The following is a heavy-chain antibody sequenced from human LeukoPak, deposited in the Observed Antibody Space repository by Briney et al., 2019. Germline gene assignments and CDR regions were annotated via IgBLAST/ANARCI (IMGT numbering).Heavy chain of an antibody. CDR3: AREDRHAFDI. CDR2: ISTYNGNT. V-gene: IGHV1-18*01. J-gene: IGHJ3*02. CDR1: GYTYINYG. Sequence: ASVKVSCKASGYTYINYGISWVRQAPGQGLEWMGWISTYNGNTLYDQKVQGRVIMTRDTSTSTVYMELRGLRSEDTAVYFCAREDRHAFDIWGQGTMITVSS.